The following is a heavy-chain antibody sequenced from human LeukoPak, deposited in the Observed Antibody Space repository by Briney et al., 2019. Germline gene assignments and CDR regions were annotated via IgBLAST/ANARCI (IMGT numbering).Heavy chain of an antibody. V-gene: IGHV4-39*01. CDR1: GGSISSSSYY. Sequence: SETLSLTCTVSGGSISSSSYYWGWIRQPPGKGLEWIGSIYYSGSTYYNPSLKSRVTISVDTSKNQFSLKLSSVTAAGTAVYYCASRLVGATVDYWGQGTLVTVSS. D-gene: IGHD1-26*01. J-gene: IGHJ4*02. CDR3: ASRLVGATVDY. CDR2: IYYSGST.